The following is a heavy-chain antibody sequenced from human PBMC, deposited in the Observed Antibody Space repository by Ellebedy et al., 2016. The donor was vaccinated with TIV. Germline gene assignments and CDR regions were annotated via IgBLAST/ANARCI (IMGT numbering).Heavy chain of an antibody. Sequence: ASVKVSCKASGYTFTSYYMHWVRQAPGQGLEWMGIINPSGGSTSYAQKLQGRVTMTRDTSTSTVYMELSSLRSEETAVYYCATAEAMVRGPSLYYYYGMDVWGQGTTVTVSS. J-gene: IGHJ6*02. CDR2: INPSGGST. D-gene: IGHD3-10*01. CDR1: GYTFTSYY. CDR3: ATAEAMVRGPSLYYYYGMDV. V-gene: IGHV1-46*04.